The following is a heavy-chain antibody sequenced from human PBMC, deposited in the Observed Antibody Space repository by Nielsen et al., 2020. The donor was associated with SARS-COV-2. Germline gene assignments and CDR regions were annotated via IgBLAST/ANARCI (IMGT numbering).Heavy chain of an antibody. V-gene: IGHV2-26*01. D-gene: IGHD5-12*01. CDR3: ARSDVDIVATIPRMYYYYGMDV. Sequence: RQAPGKALEWLAHIFSNDEKSYSTSLKSRLTISKDTSKGQVVLTMTNMDPVDTATYYCARSDVDIVATIPRMYYYYGMDVWGQGTTVTVSS. CDR2: IFSNDEK. J-gene: IGHJ6*02.